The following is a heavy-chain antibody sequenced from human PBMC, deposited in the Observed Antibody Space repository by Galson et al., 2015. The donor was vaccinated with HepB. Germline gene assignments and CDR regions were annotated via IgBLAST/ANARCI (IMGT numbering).Heavy chain of an antibody. CDR3: ARARIAVAGFDY. J-gene: IGHJ4*02. V-gene: IGHV3-74*01. CDR1: GFTFSTYC. Sequence: SLRLSCAASGFTFSTYCMHWVRQAPGKGLVWVSRINSDGSSTTYAHSVKGRFTISRDNAKNTLYLQMNSLRAEDTAVYYCARARIAVAGFDYWGQGTLATVSS. CDR2: INSDGSST. D-gene: IGHD6-19*01.